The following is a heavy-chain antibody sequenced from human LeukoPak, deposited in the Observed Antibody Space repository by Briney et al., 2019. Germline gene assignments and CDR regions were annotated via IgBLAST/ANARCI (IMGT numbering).Heavy chain of an antibody. D-gene: IGHD1-26*01. CDR1: GYTLTELS. CDR3: ATEKPLRKMLDV. J-gene: IGHJ6*04. Sequence: GASVKVSCKVSGYTLTELSMHWVRQAPGKGLEWMGGFDPEDGETIYAQKFQGRVTMIEDTSTDTAYMELSSLRSEDTAVYYCATEKPLRKMLDVWGKGTTVTVSS. V-gene: IGHV1-24*01. CDR2: FDPEDGET.